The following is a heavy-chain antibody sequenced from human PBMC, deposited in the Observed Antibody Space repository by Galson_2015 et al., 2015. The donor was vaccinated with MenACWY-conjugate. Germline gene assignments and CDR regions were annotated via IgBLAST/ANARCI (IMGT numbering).Heavy chain of an antibody. J-gene: IGHJ3*02. Sequence: SETLSLTCTVSGGSISTSSYYWGWIRQPPGKGLEWIGSIFYSGSTYYNPSLKSRVSISVDTSKNQFSLKLTSVTAADTAVYYCARILYYTRTNCGGDCYPLQGDAFDIWGQGTMVTVSS. V-gene: IGHV4-39*07. CDR2: IFYSGST. CDR1: GGSISTSSYY. CDR3: ARILYYTRTNCGGDCYPLQGDAFDI. D-gene: IGHD2-21*02.